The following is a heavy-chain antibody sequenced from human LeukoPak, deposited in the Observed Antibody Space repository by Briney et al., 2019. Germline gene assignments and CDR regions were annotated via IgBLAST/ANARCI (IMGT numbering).Heavy chain of an antibody. CDR2: ISSSGSTI. Sequence: GSLRLSCAASGFTFSSYEMNWVRQAPGKGLEWVSYISSSGSTIYYADSVKGRFTISRDNAKNSLYLQMNSLRAEDTAVYYCARPIVATGEDYWGQGTLVTVSS. D-gene: IGHD5-12*01. J-gene: IGHJ4*02. CDR1: GFTFSSYE. CDR3: ARPIVATGEDY. V-gene: IGHV3-48*03.